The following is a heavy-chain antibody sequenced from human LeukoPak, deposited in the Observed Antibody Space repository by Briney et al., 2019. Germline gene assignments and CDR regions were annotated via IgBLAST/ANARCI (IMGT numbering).Heavy chain of an antibody. V-gene: IGHV3-7*03. Sequence: GGSLRLSCAASGFTFSSHWMSWIRQAPGKGLEWVAKINKNGSAKDYVDFVKGRFTISRDNAKNSLYLQMNSLSAEDTAVYYCARGGSWYHFDYWGQGTLVTVSS. CDR3: ARGGSWYHFDY. CDR1: GFTFSSHW. CDR2: INKNGSAK. J-gene: IGHJ4*02. D-gene: IGHD6-13*01.